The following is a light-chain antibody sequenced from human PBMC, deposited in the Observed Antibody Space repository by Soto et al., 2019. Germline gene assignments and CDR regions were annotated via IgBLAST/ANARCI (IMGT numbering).Light chain of an antibody. CDR1: QDIAIY. J-gene: IGKJ4*01. Sequence: IQLTQSPSSLSASVGDRVTITCRASQDIAIYLAWYQQKPGEAPKLLIYAASTLYGWVPSRFSGSGSGTDFALTITSLQAEDFATYYSQRLRMYPSTLGGGTKV. CDR2: AAS. CDR3: QRLRMYPST. V-gene: IGKV1-9*01.